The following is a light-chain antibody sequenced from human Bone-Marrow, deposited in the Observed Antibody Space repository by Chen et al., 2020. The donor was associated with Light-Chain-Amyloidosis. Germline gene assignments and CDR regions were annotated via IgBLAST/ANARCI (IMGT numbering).Light chain of an antibody. CDR3: QSSDSSTVV. J-gene: IGLJ3*02. V-gene: IGLV3-1*01. CDR2: QDT. Sequence: SYELTQPPSVSVSPGQTASITCSGDKLGDKYACWYHQKPGQSPVLVFYQDTKRPSGIPERFAVANYANAATLIVGGTQAIEEAEYYCQSSDSSTVVFGGGSRLTVL. CDR1: KLGDKY.